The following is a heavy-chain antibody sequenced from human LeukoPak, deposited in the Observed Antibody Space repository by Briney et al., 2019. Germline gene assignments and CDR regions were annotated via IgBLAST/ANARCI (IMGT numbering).Heavy chain of an antibody. CDR3: ARGDSRSWYTQEYYFDF. V-gene: IGHV1-69*02. CDR2: IIPILGMA. Sequence: AASVTVSCLAYRGTLRNYTISWVRQAPGRGVEWMGRIIPILGMANYQHKFQGRVTNTADKSTSTAYMELGSLRSEDTAVYYCARGDSRSWYTQEYYFDFWGQGTLVTVSS. CDR1: RGTLRNYT. J-gene: IGHJ4*02. D-gene: IGHD6-13*01.